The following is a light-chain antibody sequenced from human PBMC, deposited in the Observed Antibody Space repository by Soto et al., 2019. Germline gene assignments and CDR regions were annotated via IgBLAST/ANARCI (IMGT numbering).Light chain of an antibody. CDR1: SSDVGGSNR. V-gene: IGLV2-8*01. J-gene: IGLJ1*01. Sequence: QSALTQPASVTGSPGQSITISCTGTSSDVGGSNRVSWYQHYPGTAPKLMIYEVSKRPSGVPGRFSGSKSGNTASLTVSGLQAEDEADYFCSSYAGSNILVFGTGTKLTVL. CDR2: EVS. CDR3: SSYAGSNILV.